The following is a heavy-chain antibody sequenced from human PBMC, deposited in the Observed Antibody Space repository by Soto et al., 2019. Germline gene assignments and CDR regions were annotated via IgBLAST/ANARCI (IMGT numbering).Heavy chain of an antibody. CDR1: GGSFSGYY. V-gene: IGHV4-34*01. CDR3: ARTDRQYSSSWYWWFDP. Sequence: XETLSLSCAVYGGSFSGYYWSWIRQPPGKGLEWIGEINHSGSTNYNPSLKSRVTISVDTSKNQFSLKLSSVTAADTAVYYCARTDRQYSSSWYWWFDPWGQGTLVTVSS. CDR2: INHSGST. D-gene: IGHD6-13*01. J-gene: IGHJ5*02.